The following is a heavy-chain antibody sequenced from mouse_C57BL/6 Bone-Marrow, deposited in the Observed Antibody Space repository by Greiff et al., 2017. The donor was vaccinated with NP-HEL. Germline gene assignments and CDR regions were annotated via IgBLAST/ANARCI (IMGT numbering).Heavy chain of an antibody. J-gene: IGHJ2*01. CDR3: AREEGTDFDY. V-gene: IGHV5-4*01. CDR2: ISDGGSYT. Sequence: EVKVEESGGGLVKPGGSLKLSCAASGFTFSSYAMSWVRQTPEKRLEWVATISDGGSYTYYPDNVKGRFTISRDNAKNNLYLQMSHLKSEDTAMYYCAREEGTDFDYWGQGTTLTVSS. D-gene: IGHD2-14*01. CDR1: GFTFSSYA.